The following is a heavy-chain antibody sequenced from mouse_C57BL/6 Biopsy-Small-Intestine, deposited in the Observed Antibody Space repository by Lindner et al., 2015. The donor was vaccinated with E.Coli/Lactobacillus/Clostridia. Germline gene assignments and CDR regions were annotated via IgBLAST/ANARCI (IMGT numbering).Heavy chain of an antibody. CDR2: IKHCPMLTT. CDR1: GYTFNKYA. Sequence: SVKVSCKASGYTFNKYAMHWVRQAPGQRLEWMGWIKHCPMLTTKYSQKFQGRVTISMDTSASTSYMELSSLRSEDTAVYYCVRLVGWALLPKGEDLDYWGQGTLVTVSS. D-gene: IGHD1-1*02. CDR3: VRLVGWALLPKGEDLDY. J-gene: IGHJ4*01. V-gene: IGHV1-84*02.